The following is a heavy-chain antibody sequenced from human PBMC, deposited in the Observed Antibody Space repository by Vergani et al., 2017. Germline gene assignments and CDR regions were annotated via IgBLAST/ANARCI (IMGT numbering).Heavy chain of an antibody. CDR1: GYTFSNYY. J-gene: IGHJ4*02. CDR3: ARGNNGILTGYRY. CDR2: INPSGGHT. D-gene: IGHD3-9*01. Sequence: QVQVVQSGAEVKKPGASVKVSCKTSGYTFSNYYMHWVRQAPGQGLEWMGIINPSGGHTNYAQKFQGRVTMTRDTSTSTVYMELSSLRSEDTAIYYCARGNNGILTGYRYWGQGAMVTVSA. V-gene: IGHV1-46*03.